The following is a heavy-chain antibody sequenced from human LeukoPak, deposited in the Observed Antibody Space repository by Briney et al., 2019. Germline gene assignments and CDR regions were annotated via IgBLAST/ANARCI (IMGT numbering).Heavy chain of an antibody. CDR2: ISGSSSYT. V-gene: IGHV3-11*06. Sequence: GGSLRLSCVASGFTFSDYYMSWIRQAPGKGLEWVSHISGSSSYTNYGDSVKGRFTISRDNAKDSLYLQVISLRAEDTAVYYCARGPSIAARYDAFDIWGQGTMVTVSS. J-gene: IGHJ3*02. CDR3: ARGPSIAARYDAFDI. D-gene: IGHD6-6*01. CDR1: GFTFSDYY.